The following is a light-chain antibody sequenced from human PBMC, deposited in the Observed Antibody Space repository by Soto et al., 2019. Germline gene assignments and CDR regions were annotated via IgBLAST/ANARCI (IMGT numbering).Light chain of an antibody. Sequence: QSVLTQPASVSGSPGQSITISCTGTSSDVGGYNYVSWYQQYPGKAPKLMIYDVTNRHSGVSNRFYGSKSGNTASLTISGLQAEDEADYYCNSCARSSPWVFGGGNKLTVL. CDR2: DVT. J-gene: IGLJ2*01. CDR1: SSDVGGYNY. CDR3: NSCARSSPWV. V-gene: IGLV2-14*01.